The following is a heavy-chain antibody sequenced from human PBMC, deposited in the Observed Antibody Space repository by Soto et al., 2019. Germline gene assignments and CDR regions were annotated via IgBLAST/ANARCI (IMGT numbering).Heavy chain of an antibody. CDR3: ARHLKGWLLYGEYYFDY. Sequence: PSETLSLTCTVSGGSISSSSYYWGWIRPPPGKGLEWIGSIYYSGSTYYNPSLKSRVTISVDTSKNQFSLKLSSVTAADTAVYYCARHLKGWLLYGEYYFDYWGQGTLVTVSS. CDR2: IYYSGST. V-gene: IGHV4-39*01. J-gene: IGHJ4*02. D-gene: IGHD3-10*01. CDR1: GGSISSSSYY.